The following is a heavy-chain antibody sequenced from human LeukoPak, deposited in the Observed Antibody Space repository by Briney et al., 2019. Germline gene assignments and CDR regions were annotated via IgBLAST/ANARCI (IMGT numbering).Heavy chain of an antibody. CDR1: GYTFTIYG. CDR2: ISAYNVNT. J-gene: IGHJ4*02. CDR3: ARVPVSGPGARFDY. Sequence: ASVKVSCKASGYTFTIYGICWVRQAPGQGLEWMGWISAYNVNTNDAQKLQGRVTMTTDTSTTTAYMELRSLRSDDTAVYYCARVPVSGPGARFDYWGRGTLVTVSS. D-gene: IGHD4-11*01. V-gene: IGHV1-18*01.